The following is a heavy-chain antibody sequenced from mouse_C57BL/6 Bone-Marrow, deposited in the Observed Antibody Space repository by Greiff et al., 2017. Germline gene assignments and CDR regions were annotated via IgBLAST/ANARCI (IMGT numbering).Heavy chain of an antibody. D-gene: IGHD1-1*01. CDR1: GFTFSSYA. J-gene: IGHJ3*01. Sequence: EVQVVASGEGLVKPGGSLKLSCAASGFTFSSYAMSWVRQTPEKRLEWVAYISSGGDYIYYADTVKGRFPISRDNARNTLYLQRSSLKSEDTAMYYCTRRDYGSSYEAWFAYWGQGTLVTVSA. CDR2: ISSGGDYI. CDR3: TRRDYGSSYEAWFAY. V-gene: IGHV5-9-1*02.